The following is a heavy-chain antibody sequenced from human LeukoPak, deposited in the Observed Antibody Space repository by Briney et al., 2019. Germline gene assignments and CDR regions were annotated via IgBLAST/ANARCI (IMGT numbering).Heavy chain of an antibody. J-gene: IGHJ3*02. V-gene: IGHV1-2*02. Sequence: ASVKVSCMASGYXFTGYHIHWVRQAPGQGLEWMGWINPNSGGTNYAQKFQGRVTMTRDTCITTAYMELSRLRSDDTAVYYCARERGDWDAFDIWGQGTMVTVSS. CDR2: INPNSGGT. CDR3: ARERGDWDAFDI. CDR1: GYXFTGYH. D-gene: IGHD3-16*01.